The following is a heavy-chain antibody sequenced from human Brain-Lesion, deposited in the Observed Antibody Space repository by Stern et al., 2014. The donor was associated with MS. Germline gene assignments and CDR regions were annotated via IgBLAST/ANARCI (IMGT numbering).Heavy chain of an antibody. J-gene: IGHJ6*02. D-gene: IGHD3-3*01. Sequence: VQLVQSGAEVKKPGASVKVSCKTSGYIFTGYYIHWVRQAPGQGLEWMAWINPHTGGTKYAQKFQGRVTMSRDTSNSTAYVELSSLTSDDTAVYYCARDQRGITIFGVVTDYYYLGMDVWGQGTTVTVSS. V-gene: IGHV1-2*02. CDR2: INPHTGGT. CDR3: ARDQRGITIFGVVTDYYYLGMDV. CDR1: GYIFTGYY.